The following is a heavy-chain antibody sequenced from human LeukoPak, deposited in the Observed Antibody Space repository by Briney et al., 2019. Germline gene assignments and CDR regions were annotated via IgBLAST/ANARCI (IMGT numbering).Heavy chain of an antibody. CDR3: AREDYGDLDY. D-gene: IGHD4-17*01. Sequence: PGGSLRLSCVASGFTVSSNDMSWVRQAPGKGLEWVSFIYRSGDTDYADYVKGRFTISRDNAKNSLYLQMNSLRAEDTAVYYCAREDYGDLDYWGQGTLVTVSS. J-gene: IGHJ4*02. CDR2: IYRSGDT. CDR1: GFTVSSND. V-gene: IGHV3-66*01.